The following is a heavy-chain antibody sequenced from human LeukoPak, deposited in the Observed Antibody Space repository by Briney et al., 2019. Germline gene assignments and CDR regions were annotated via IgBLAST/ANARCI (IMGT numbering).Heavy chain of an antibody. CDR1: GYTFTSYY. CDR3: ARARRGVVATNYYYYYMDV. J-gene: IGHJ6*03. CDR2: INPSGGST. Sequence: ASVKVSCKASGYTFTSYYMHWVRQAPGQGLEWMGIINPSGGSTSYAQKFQGRVTMTRNTSISTAYMEPSSLRSEDTAVYYCARARRGVVATNYYYYYMDVWGKGTTVTVSS. D-gene: IGHD2-21*02. V-gene: IGHV1-46*01.